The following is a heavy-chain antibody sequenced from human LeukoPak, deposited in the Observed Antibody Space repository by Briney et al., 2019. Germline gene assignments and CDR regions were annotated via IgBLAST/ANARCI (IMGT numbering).Heavy chain of an antibody. Sequence: GGSLRLSCAASGFTFSSYAMSWVRQAPGKGLEWVSAISGSGGSTYYADSVKGRSTISRDNSKNTLYLQMNSLRAEDTAVYYCAKPIASRRAFDIWGQGTMVTVSS. CDR3: AKPIASRRAFDI. CDR1: GFTFSSYA. V-gene: IGHV3-23*01. D-gene: IGHD1-26*01. CDR2: ISGSGGST. J-gene: IGHJ3*02.